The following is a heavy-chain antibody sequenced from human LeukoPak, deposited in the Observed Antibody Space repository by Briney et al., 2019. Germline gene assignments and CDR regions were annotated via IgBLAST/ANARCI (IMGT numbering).Heavy chain of an antibody. J-gene: IGHJ4*02. CDR1: GFTFSSYS. CDR3: ARAIAAACDY. Sequence: SGGSLRLSCAASGFTFSSYSMNWVRQAPGKGLEWVSSISSSSSYIYYADSVKGRFTISRDNARNSLYLQMNSLRAEDTAVYYCARAIAAACDYWGQGTLVTVSS. D-gene: IGHD6-13*01. CDR2: ISSSSSYI. V-gene: IGHV3-21*01.